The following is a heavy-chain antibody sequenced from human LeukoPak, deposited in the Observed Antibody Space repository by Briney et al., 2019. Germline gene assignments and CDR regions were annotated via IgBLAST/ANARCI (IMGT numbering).Heavy chain of an antibody. J-gene: IGHJ6*03. CDR2: IYYSGST. V-gene: IGHV4-39*01. D-gene: IGHD3-16*01. CDR3: ARHSFRFAYYYYYYMDV. CDR1: GGSISSSSYY. Sequence: SETLSLTCTVSGGSISSSSYYWGWIRQPPGKGLEWIGSIYYSGSTYYNPSLKSRVTISVDTSKNQFSLKLSPATAADTAVYYCARHSFRFAYYYYYYMDVWGKGTTVTVSS.